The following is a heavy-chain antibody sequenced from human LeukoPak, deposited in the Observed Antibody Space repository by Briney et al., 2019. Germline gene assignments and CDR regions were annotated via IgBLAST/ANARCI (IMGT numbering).Heavy chain of an antibody. CDR1: GFTFSSYA. Sequence: GGSLRLSCAASGFTFSSYAMSWVRQAPGKRLEWVSAISGSGGSTYYADSVKGRFTISRDNSKNTLYLQMNSLRAEDTAVYYCAKGYGSGSYSSYWGQGTLVTVSS. J-gene: IGHJ4*02. V-gene: IGHV3-23*01. CDR2: ISGSGGST. CDR3: AKGYGSGSYSSY. D-gene: IGHD3-10*01.